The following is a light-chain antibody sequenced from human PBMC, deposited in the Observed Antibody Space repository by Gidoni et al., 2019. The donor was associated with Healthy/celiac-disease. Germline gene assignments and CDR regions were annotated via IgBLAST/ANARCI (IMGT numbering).Light chain of an antibody. J-gene: IGKJ3*01. CDR1: QGISSY. Sequence: LRIAQSPSSFSASTGDRVTITCRASQGISSYLAWYQQKPGKAPKLLIYAASSLQSGVPSRFSGSGSGTDFTLTISCLQSEDFATYYCQQYYSNSFTFGPGTKVDIK. CDR2: AAS. CDR3: QQYYSNSFT. V-gene: IGKV1-8*01.